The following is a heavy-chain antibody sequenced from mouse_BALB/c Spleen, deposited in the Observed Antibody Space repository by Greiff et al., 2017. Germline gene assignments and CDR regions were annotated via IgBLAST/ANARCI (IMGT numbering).Heavy chain of an antibody. CDR1: GFTFNTYA. CDR3: VYGYWYFDV. CDR2: IRSKSNNYAT. J-gene: IGHJ1*01. Sequence: EVKVVESGGGLVQPKGSLKLSCAASGFTFNTYAMNWVRQAPGKGLEWVARIRSKSNNYATYYADSVKDRFTISRDDSQSMLYLQMNNLKTEDTAMYYCVYGYWYFDVWGAGTTVTVSS. V-gene: IGHV10-1*02. D-gene: IGHD1-1*01.